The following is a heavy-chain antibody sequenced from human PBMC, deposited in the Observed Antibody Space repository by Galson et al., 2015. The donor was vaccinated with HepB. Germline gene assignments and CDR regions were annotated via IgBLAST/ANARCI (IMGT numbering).Heavy chain of an antibody. V-gene: IGHV4-39*07. D-gene: IGHD6-13*01. CDR2: IYYSGST. CDR1: GGSISSSSYY. J-gene: IGHJ3*02. Sequence: ETLSLTCTVSGGSISSSSYYWGWIRQPPGKGLEWIGSIYYSGSTYYNPSLKSRVTISVDTSKNQFSLKLSSVTAADTAVYYCARDRLGSSWDPDAFDIWGQGTMVTVSS. CDR3: ARDRLGSSWDPDAFDI.